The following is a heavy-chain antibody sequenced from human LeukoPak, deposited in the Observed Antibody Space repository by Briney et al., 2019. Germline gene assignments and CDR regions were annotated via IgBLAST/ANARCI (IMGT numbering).Heavy chain of an antibody. CDR2: INHSGST. CDR1: GGSFSGYY. D-gene: IGHD6-19*01. CDR3: ASRAVAGTSPDLDY. V-gene: IGHV4-34*01. Sequence: SETLSLTCAVYGGSFSGYYWSWIRQPPGKGLEWIGEINHSGSTNYNPSLKSRVTISVDTSKNQFSLKLSSVTAADTAVYYCASRAVAGTSPDLDYWGQGTLVTVSS. J-gene: IGHJ4*02.